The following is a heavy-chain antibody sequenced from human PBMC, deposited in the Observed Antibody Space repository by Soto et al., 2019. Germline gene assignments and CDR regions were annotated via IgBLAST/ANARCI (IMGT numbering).Heavy chain of an antibody. J-gene: IGHJ6*02. CDR3: ARDVSHALGYYYGMDV. Sequence: QVQLVQSGAEVKKPGASVKVSCKASGYTFTSYGISWVRQAPGQGPEWMGWITAYNGQTNSAQKFQGRVTMTTDTSTSNAYMELRRPSSDDTAVYYCARDVSHALGYYYGMDVWGQGTTVTVSS. V-gene: IGHV1-18*01. CDR2: ITAYNGQT. CDR1: GYTFTSYG.